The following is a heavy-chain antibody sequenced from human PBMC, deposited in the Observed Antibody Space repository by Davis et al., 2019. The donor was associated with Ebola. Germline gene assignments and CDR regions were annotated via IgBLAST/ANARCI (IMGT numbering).Heavy chain of an antibody. CDR1: GFTFDDYA. D-gene: IGHD1-20*01. CDR3: AKDIGDNWNDGGGMDV. V-gene: IGHV3-9*01. Sequence: PGGSLRLSCAASGFTFDDYAMHWVRQAPGKGLEWVSGISWNSGSIGYADSVKGRFTISRDNAKNSLYLQINSLRAEDTALYYCAKDIGDNWNDGGGMDVWGQGTTVTVSS. CDR2: ISWNSGSI. J-gene: IGHJ6*02.